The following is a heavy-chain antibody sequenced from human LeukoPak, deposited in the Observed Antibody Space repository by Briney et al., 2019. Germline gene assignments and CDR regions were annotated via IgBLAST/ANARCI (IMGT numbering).Heavy chain of an antibody. CDR2: INSNSGGT. CDR3: ARAKGGGHYTFGI. V-gene: IGHV1-2*02. D-gene: IGHD3-16*01. J-gene: IGHJ3*02. CDR1: GYTFTGYY. Sequence: ASVKVSCKASGYTFTGYYMYWVRQAPGQGLEWMGWINSNSGGTNYAQNFQGRVTMTRDTSISTAYMELTRLRSDDTAVYYCARAKGGGHYTFGIWGQGTMVTVSS.